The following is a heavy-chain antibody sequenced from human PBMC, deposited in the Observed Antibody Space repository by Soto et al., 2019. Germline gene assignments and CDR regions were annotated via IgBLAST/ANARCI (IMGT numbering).Heavy chain of an antibody. Sequence: GGSLRLSCAASGFTFGDTPMSWVRQAPGKGLEWVGRLKGKTDGGATDYAAAVRGRFTISTDASTNTLSLQMDSLKMEDTAVYYCIAGRHTGGTQPFDYWGHGTLVTVSS. CDR3: IAGRHTGGTQPFDY. CDR1: GFTFGDTP. V-gene: IGHV3-15*01. CDR2: LKGKTDGGAT. J-gene: IGHJ4*01. D-gene: IGHD1-1*01.